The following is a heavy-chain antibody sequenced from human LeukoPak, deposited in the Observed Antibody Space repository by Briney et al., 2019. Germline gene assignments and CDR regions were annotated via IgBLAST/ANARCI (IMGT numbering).Heavy chain of an antibody. CDR3: ARTIVILPAGIDDRHFDY. J-gene: IGHJ4*02. D-gene: IGHD2-2*02. CDR1: GFTFSSYE. Sequence: GGSLRLSCAASGFTFSSYEMNWVRQAPGKGLEWVAVISYDGSSKYYADSVKGRFTISRDHSKNTLYLQMNSLGAEDTAVYYCARTIVILPAGIDDRHFDYWGQGTLVTVSS. CDR2: ISYDGSSK. V-gene: IGHV3-30-3*01.